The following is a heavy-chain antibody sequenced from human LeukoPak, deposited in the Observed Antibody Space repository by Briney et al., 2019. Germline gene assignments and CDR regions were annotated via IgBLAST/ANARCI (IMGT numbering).Heavy chain of an antibody. Sequence: SQTLSLTCTVSGGSISSGSYYWGWLRQPAGTGLEWFVRIYSSESTNYNPSHKSRVTLSVDTSKSQFSLKLSSVTAADTAVYYCASGERGYSYGSSFYYYYGMDGWGQGTTVTVSS. CDR2: IYSSEST. D-gene: IGHD5-18*01. CDR1: GGSISSGSYY. CDR3: ASGERGYSYGSSFYYYYGMDG. J-gene: IGHJ6*02. V-gene: IGHV4-61*02.